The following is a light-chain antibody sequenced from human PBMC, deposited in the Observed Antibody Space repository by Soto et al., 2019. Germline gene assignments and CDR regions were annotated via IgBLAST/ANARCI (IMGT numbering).Light chain of an antibody. J-gene: IGKJ1*01. Sequence: EIVLTQSPGSLPLSPGERATLSCRASQSVSSTYLAWYQQKPGQAPRVLIYGASSRAPGIPDRFSGSGSGTDFTLTISRLEPEDFAVYYCHQCGNSWWTFGQGTKVEIK. CDR3: HQCGNSWWT. CDR2: GAS. CDR1: QSVSSTY. V-gene: IGKV3-20*01.